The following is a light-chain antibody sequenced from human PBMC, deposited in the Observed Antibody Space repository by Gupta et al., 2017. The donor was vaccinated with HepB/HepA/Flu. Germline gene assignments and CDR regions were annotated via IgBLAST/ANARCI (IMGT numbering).Light chain of an antibody. CDR2: KAS. CDR1: QSISSW. CDR3: QQYKSYSQT. Sequence: DIQMTQSPSTLAASVGDRVTITCRASQSISSWLAWYQQKPGKAPKLLIYKASSLERGVPSRFSGSGSGTEFTLTISSLQPDDFATYYCQQYKSYSQTFGQGTKVEIK. J-gene: IGKJ1*01. V-gene: IGKV1-5*03.